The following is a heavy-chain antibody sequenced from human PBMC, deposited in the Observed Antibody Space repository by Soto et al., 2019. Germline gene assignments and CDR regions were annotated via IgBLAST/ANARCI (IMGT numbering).Heavy chain of an antibody. D-gene: IGHD3-10*01. CDR3: VRDLGDYYDSGIFFDY. Sequence: QVQLVQSGTEVKKPGASVKVSCKASGYTFTDFGISWVRQAPGQGLEWMAWISAYNGKKNNAQKFQGRVSMTTDTSTGTAYMELRNLRSDDTALYYCVRDLGDYYDSGIFFDYWGQGTLVTVSS. CDR2: ISAYNGKK. V-gene: IGHV1-18*01. J-gene: IGHJ4*02. CDR1: GYTFTDFG.